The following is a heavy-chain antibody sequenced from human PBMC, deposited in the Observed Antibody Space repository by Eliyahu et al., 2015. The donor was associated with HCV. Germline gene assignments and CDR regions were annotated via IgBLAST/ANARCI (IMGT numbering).Heavy chain of an antibody. CDR1: GGSISSYY. V-gene: IGHV4-59*01. D-gene: IGHD6-13*01. J-gene: IGHJ4*02. CDR3: ARGWTRIAAAGTYDY. CDR2: IYYSGST. Sequence: QVQLQESGPGLVKPSETLSLTCTVSGGSISSYYWSWIRQPPGKGLEWIGYIYYSGSTNYNPSLKSRVTISVDTSKNQFSLKLSSVTAADTAVYYCARGWTRIAAAGTYDYWGQGTLVTVSS.